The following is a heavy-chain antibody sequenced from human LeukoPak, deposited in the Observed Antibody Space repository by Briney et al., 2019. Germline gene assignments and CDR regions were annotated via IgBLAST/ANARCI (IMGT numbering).Heavy chain of an antibody. V-gene: IGHV3-15*01. CDR2: IKSKPDGGTT. CDR1: GFTFSNAW. Sequence: GGSLRLSCAASGFTFSNAWMSWVRQAPGKGLEWVGRIKSKPDGGTTEYAAPVKGRFTISRDDSKNTLYLQMSSLKTEDTAVYYCTTDSFTVVVPAAKGPWGQGTLVTVSS. D-gene: IGHD2-2*01. J-gene: IGHJ5*02. CDR3: TTDSFTVVVPAAKGP.